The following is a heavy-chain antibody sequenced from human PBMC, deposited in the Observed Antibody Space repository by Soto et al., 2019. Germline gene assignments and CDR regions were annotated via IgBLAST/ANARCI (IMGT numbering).Heavy chain of an antibody. CDR1: GYTFTSYY. V-gene: IGHV1-46*01. CDR2: INPSGGST. CDR3: ARGSRKEYCSSTSCPAGLNWFDP. D-gene: IGHD2-2*01. Sequence: GASVKVSCKASGYTFTSYYMHWVRQAPGQGLEWMGIINPSGGSTSYAQKSQGRVTMTRDTSTSTAYMELSSLRSEDTAVYYCARGSRKEYCSSTSCPAGLNWFDPWGQGTLVTVSS. J-gene: IGHJ5*02.